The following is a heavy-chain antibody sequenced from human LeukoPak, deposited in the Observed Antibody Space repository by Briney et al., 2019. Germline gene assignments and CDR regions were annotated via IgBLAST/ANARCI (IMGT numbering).Heavy chain of an antibody. V-gene: IGHV3-7*03. J-gene: IGHJ5*02. Sequence: GGSLRLSCEASGFTFSSYWMTWVRQAPGKGLEWVANINQDGSEKHYVDSLKGRFTISRDNAKASLYLQMSSLRAEDTAVYYCARGFWNSDLWGQGTLVTVSS. CDR2: INQDGSEK. D-gene: IGHD1-7*01. CDR3: ARGFWNSDL. CDR1: GFTFSSYW.